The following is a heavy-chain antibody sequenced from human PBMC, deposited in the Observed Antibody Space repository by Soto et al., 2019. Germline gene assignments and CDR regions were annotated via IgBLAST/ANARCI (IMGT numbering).Heavy chain of an antibody. V-gene: IGHV3-33*01. Sequence: QVQLVESGGGVVQPGRSLRLSCAASGFTFSSYGMHWVRQAPGKGLEWVAVIWYDGSNKDYADSVKGRFTISRGNSKNTLYLQMKSLRAEDTAVYYCARDGYCSGGSCYSVPVFDYWGQGTLVTVSS. CDR3: ARDGYCSGGSCYSVPVFDY. J-gene: IGHJ4*02. D-gene: IGHD2-15*01. CDR1: GFTFSSYG. CDR2: IWYDGSNK.